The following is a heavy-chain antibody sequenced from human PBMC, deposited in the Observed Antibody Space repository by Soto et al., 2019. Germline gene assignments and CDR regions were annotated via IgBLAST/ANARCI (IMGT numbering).Heavy chain of an antibody. V-gene: IGHV4-34*01. CDR2: INHSGST. CDR1: GGSFSGYY. J-gene: IGHJ3*02. Sequence: SETLSLTCAVYGGSFSGYYWSWIRQPPGKGLEWIGEINHSGSTNYNPPLKSRVTISVDTSKNQFSLMLSSVTAADTAVYYCARGLGASPPTGDEGYAFDIWGQGTMVTVSS. CDR3: ARGLGASPPTGDEGYAFDI. D-gene: IGHD7-27*01.